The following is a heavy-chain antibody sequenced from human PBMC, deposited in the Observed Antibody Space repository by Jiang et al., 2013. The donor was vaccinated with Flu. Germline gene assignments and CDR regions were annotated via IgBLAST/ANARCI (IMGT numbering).Heavy chain of an antibody. CDR3: AREPKSTVTTRILVDY. D-gene: IGHD4-17*01. CDR1: Y. J-gene: IGHJ4*02. V-gene: IGHV1-2*02. Sequence: YMHWVRQAPGQGLEWMGWINPNSGGTNYAQKFQGRVTMTRDTSISTAYMELSRLRSDDTAVYYCAREPKSTVTTRILVDYWGQGTLVTVSS. CDR2: INPNSGGT.